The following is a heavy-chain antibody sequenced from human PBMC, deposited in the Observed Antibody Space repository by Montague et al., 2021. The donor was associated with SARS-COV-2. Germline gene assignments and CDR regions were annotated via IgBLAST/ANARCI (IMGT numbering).Heavy chain of an antibody. CDR3: ARIPYGDVI. V-gene: IGHV3-53*01. CDR1: GFTVSSNY. CDR2: IYSSGST. Sequence: SLRLSCSASGFTVSSNYMSWVRQAPGKGLEWVSVIYSSGSTYYADSVKGRFTISRDNSKNTLYLQMNSLRAEDTAVYYCARIPYGDVIWGQGTLVTVSS. J-gene: IGHJ4*02. D-gene: IGHD2-21*01.